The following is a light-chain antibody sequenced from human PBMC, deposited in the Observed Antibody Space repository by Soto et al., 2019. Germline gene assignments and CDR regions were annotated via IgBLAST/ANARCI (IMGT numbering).Light chain of an antibody. CDR2: GAS. Sequence: IQMTQSPSSLSASVGDSVTVTCRASQSINIYLNWHQQKPGKDPTLLIYGASSLQSGVPSRFTGGGSRTDVTLLISSRQPADFATYYFQQSYRSPYMFEQGTMLEIK. CDR1: QSINIY. V-gene: IGKV1-39*01. J-gene: IGKJ2*01. CDR3: QQSYRSPYM.